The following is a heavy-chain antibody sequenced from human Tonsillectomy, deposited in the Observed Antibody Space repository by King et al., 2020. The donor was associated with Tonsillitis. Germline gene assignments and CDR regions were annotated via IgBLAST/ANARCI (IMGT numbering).Heavy chain of an antibody. CDR3: AKGYDFWSGYYAFGI. J-gene: IGHJ3*02. CDR2: LSGGDGST. V-gene: IGHV3-23*04. D-gene: IGHD3-3*01. Sequence: VQLVESGGGLVQPGGSLRLSCAASGFTFRSYAMSWVRQAPGKGLEWVSTLSGGDGSTYYADSVKGRFTNSRDNSKNTLYLQMNSLRVEDTAVYYCAKGYDFWSGYYAFGIWGQGTMVTVSS. CDR1: GFTFRSYA.